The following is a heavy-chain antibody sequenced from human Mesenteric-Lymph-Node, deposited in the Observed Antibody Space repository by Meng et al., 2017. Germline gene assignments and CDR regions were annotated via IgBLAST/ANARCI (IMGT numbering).Heavy chain of an antibody. Sequence: ASVKVSCKASGDTFSAHDLNWVRQAPGQGLEWVGWMNPRSRRTGYAQNFEGRVTMTFDTSTTTAYMELSNLSSEDTAVYYCARGWYSNYYFANWGQGTLVTVSS. CDR1: GDTFSAHD. CDR3: ARGWYSNYYFAN. J-gene: IGHJ4*02. CDR2: MNPRSRRT. D-gene: IGHD4-11*01. V-gene: IGHV1-8*01.